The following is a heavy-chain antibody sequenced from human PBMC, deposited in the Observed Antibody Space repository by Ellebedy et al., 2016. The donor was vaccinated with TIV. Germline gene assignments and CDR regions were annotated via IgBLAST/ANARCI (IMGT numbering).Heavy chain of an antibody. Sequence: GGSLRLSXVASGFGFSGNWMSWVRQAPGKGLEWVAYIKQDGTDTYYGDSVRGRFTISRDFAKNSVSLEMTSLRAEDTAVYFCARDHRWSFDYWGQGALVTVSS. CDR1: GFGFSGNW. V-gene: IGHV3-7*01. D-gene: IGHD4-23*01. CDR3: ARDHRWSFDY. CDR2: IKQDGTDT. J-gene: IGHJ4*02.